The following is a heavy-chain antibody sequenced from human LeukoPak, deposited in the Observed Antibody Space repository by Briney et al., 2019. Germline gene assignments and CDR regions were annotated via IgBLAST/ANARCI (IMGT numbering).Heavy chain of an antibody. CDR3: ARVCLLWGSEKPFDY. CDR1: GGSISSSSYY. D-gene: IGHD3-16*01. J-gene: IGHJ4*02. V-gene: IGHV4-39*01. Sequence: PSETLSLTCTVSGGSISSSSYYWGWIRQPPGKGLEWIGSIYYSGSTYYNPSLKSRVTISVDTSKNQFSLKLSSVTAADTAVYYCARVCLLWGSEKPFDYWGQGTLVTVSS. CDR2: IYYSGST.